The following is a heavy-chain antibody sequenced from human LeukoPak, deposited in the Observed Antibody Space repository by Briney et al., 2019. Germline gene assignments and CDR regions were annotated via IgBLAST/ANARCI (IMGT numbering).Heavy chain of an antibody. CDR2: ISSTSTYT. V-gene: IGHV3-11*03. CDR3: ASASCSGSSCYSGYFDY. D-gene: IGHD2-15*01. J-gene: IGHJ4*02. Sequence: PGGSLRLSCVASGFTFSRYWMSWVRQAPGKGLEWVSYISSTSTYTNYADSVRGRFTISRDNAKNSLYLQMNSLRAEDTAVYYCASASCSGSSCYSGYFDYWGQGTLVTVSS. CDR1: GFTFSRYW.